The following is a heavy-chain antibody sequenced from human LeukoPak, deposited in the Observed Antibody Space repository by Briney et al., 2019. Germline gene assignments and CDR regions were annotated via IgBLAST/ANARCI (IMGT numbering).Heavy chain of an antibody. CDR2: IYTSGST. CDR3: ARDRNYGSGNLFDY. V-gene: IGHV4-4*07. J-gene: IGHJ4*02. CDR1: GGPFSDYY. Sequence: SETLSLTCTVSGGPFSDYYWSWIRQPAGKGLEWIGRIYTSGSTNYNPSLKSRVTMSVDTSKNQFSLKLSSVTAADTAVYYCARDRNYGSGNLFDYWGQGTLVTVYS. D-gene: IGHD3-10*01.